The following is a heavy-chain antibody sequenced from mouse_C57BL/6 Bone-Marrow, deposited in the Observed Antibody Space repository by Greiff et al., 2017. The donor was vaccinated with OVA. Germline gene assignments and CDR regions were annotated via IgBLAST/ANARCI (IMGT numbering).Heavy chain of an antibody. CDR3: TRDRYFAWFAY. CDR2: ISSGGDYI. V-gene: IGHV5-9-1*02. Sequence: DVQLVESGEGLVKPGGSLKLSCAASGFTFSSYAMSWVRQTPEKRLEWVAYISSGGDYIYYADTVKGRFTISRDNARNTLYLQMSSLKSEDTAMYYCTRDRYFAWFAYWGQGTLVTVSA. CDR1: GFTFSSYA. J-gene: IGHJ3*01.